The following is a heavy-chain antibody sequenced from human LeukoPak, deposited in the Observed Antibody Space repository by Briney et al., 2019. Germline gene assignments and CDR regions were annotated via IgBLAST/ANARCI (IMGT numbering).Heavy chain of an antibody. CDR2: INHSGST. Sequence: PSETLSLTCAVYGGSFSGYYWSWIRQPPGKGLEWIGEINHSGSTNYNPSLKSRVTISVDTSKDQFSLKLSSVTAADTAVYYCARSCSSTSCYTFETYYDFWSGYFGWFDPWGQGTLVTVSS. J-gene: IGHJ5*02. D-gene: IGHD3-3*01. CDR3: ARSCSSTSCYTFETYYDFWSGYFGWFDP. V-gene: IGHV4-34*01. CDR1: GGSFSGYY.